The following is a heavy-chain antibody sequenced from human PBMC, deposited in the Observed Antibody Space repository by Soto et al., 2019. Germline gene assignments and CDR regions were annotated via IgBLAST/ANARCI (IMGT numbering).Heavy chain of an antibody. CDR3: ARDHCSSTSCYSP. J-gene: IGHJ4*02. CDR1: RFTFNSYS. D-gene: IGHD2-2*01. Sequence: GGSLSLSCAATRFTFNSYSMNWVRQAPGKGLEWVSSISSSSSHIYYADSVKGRFAISRDNAKNSLYLQMNSLRAEDTAVYYCARDHCSSTSCYSPWGQGT. CDR2: ISSSSSHI. V-gene: IGHV3-21*01.